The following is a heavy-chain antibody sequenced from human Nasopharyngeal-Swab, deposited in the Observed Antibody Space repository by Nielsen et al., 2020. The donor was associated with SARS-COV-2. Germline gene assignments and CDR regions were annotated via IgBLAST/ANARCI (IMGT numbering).Heavy chain of an antibody. D-gene: IGHD6-13*01. Sequence: GGPLRPSCTASGFTFSTYSMNWVRQAPGKGLEGVSSISGTSTYIYYADSVKGRFTVSRDNARNSLYLQMNSLTGDATAVYYCARDLVSSWRAIGNWYFDLWGRGTLVTVSS. CDR3: ARDLVSSWRAIGNWYFDL. J-gene: IGHJ2*01. V-gene: IGHV3-21*01. CDR2: ISGTSTYI. CDR1: GFTFSTYS.